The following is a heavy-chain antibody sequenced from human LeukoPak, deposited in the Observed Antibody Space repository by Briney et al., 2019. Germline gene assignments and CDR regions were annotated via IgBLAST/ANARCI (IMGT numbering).Heavy chain of an antibody. J-gene: IGHJ3*02. CDR1: GFTFSSYS. D-gene: IGHD5-18*01. CDR2: ISSSSSYI. CDR3: VACGYSHGRDAFDI. V-gene: IGHV3-21*01. Sequence: PGGSLRLSCAASGFTFSSYSMNWVRQAPGKGLEWVSSISSSSSYIYYADSVKGRFTISRDNAKNSLYLQMNSLRAEDTAVYYCVACGYSHGRDAFDIWGQGTMVTVSS.